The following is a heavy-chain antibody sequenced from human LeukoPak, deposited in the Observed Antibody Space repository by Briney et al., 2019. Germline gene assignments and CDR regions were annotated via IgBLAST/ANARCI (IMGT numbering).Heavy chain of an antibody. CDR3: ASPSSEDWFDP. CDR1: GGSISSSSYY. Sequence: SETLSLTCTVSGGSISSSSYYWGWLRQPPGKGLEWIGSIYYSGSTYYNPSLKSRVTISVDTSKNQFSLKLSSVTAADTAVYYCASPSSEDWFDPWGQGTLVTVSS. D-gene: IGHD6-13*01. CDR2: IYYSGST. V-gene: IGHV4-39*01. J-gene: IGHJ5*02.